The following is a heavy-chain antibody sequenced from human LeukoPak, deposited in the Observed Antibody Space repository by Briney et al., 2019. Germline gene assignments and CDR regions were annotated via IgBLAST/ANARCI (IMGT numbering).Heavy chain of an antibody. CDR1: GFTFSKAW. Sequence: PGGSLRLSCAASGFTFSKAWMSWVRQAPGKGLEWVANIKQDGSEKYYVDSVKGRFTISRDNAKNSLYLQMNSLRAEDTAVYYCARDWYSSSWQPMRRYYGMDVWGQGTTVTVSS. CDR2: IKQDGSEK. V-gene: IGHV3-7*01. J-gene: IGHJ6*02. D-gene: IGHD6-13*01. CDR3: ARDWYSSSWQPMRRYYGMDV.